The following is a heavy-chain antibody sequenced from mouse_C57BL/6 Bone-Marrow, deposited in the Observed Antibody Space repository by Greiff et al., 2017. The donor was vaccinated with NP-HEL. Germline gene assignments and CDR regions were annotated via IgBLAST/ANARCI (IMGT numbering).Heavy chain of an antibody. J-gene: IGHJ3*01. CDR1: GFSLTSYG. V-gene: IGHV2-6*03. CDR2: IWSDGST. Sequence: QVQLQQSGPGLVAPSQSLSITCTVSGFSLTSYGVHWVRQPPGKGLEWLVVIWSDGSTTYNSALKSRLSISKDNSKSQVFLKMNSLQTDDTAMYYGARGYDGYPWFAYWGQGTLVTVSA. CDR3: ARGYDGYPWFAY. D-gene: IGHD2-3*01.